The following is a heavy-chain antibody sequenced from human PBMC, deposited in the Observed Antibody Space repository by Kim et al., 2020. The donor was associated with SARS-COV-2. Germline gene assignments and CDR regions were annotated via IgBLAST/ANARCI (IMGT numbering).Heavy chain of an antibody. Sequence: STSLKTRLTISKDTSKNQVVLTMTNMDPVDTATYYCARSTPYSYPYYFDYWGQGTLVTVSS. CDR3: ARSTPYSYPYYFDY. V-gene: IGHV2-70*01. J-gene: IGHJ4*02. D-gene: IGHD2-21*01.